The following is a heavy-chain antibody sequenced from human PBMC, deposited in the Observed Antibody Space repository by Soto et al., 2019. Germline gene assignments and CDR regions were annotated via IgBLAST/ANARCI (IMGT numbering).Heavy chain of an antibody. Sequence: QVQLVQSGAEVNKPGSSVKCSCKASGGTFSNYVVNWVRQAPGQGLEWMGRIIPISGAANYAQKFQGRVTITADKSTSTSYMALSSLRSEDTAVYYCARDMTRTVVPYFDFWGQGTLVTVSS. J-gene: IGHJ4*02. CDR3: ARDMTRTVVPYFDF. V-gene: IGHV1-69*06. CDR2: IIPISGAA. CDR1: GGTFSNYV. D-gene: IGHD1-7*01.